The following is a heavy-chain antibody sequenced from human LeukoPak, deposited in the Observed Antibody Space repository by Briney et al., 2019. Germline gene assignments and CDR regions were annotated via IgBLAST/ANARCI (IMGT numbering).Heavy chain of an antibody. CDR1: GGSISSYY. CDR3: ARDADSNGYYSPLGY. J-gene: IGHJ4*02. V-gene: IGHV4-59*01. D-gene: IGHD3-22*01. Sequence: SETLSLTCTVSGGSISSYYWSWIRQPPGKGLEWIGYIYYSGSTNYNPSLKSRVTISVDTSKNQFSLKLSSVTAADTAVYYCARDADSNGYYSPLGYWGQGTLVTVSS. CDR2: IYYSGST.